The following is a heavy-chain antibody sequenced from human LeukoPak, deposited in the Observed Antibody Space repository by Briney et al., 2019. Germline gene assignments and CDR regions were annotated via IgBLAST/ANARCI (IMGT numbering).Heavy chain of an antibody. D-gene: IGHD3-22*01. V-gene: IGHV4-30-4*01. CDR1: GGSISSGDYY. CDR2: IYYSGST. CDR3: ARVYYYDNSGYGKDYFDY. J-gene: IGHJ4*02. Sequence: PSQTLSLTCTVSGGSISSGDYYWSWIRQPPGKGLEWIGYIYYSGSTYYNPSLKSRITISVGTSKNQFSLKLSSVTAADTAVYYCARVYYYDNSGYGKDYFDYWGQGTLVTVSS.